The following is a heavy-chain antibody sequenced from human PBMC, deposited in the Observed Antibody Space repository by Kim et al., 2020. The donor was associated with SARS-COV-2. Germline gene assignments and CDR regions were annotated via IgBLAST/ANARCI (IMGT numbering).Heavy chain of an antibody. CDR3: ARDRGYNWNPSFFDY. CDR1: GYTFTSYA. CDR2: INAGNGNT. J-gene: IGHJ4*02. V-gene: IGHV1-3*01. Sequence: ASVKVSCKASGYTFTSYAMHWVRQAPGQRLEWMGWINAGNGNTKYSQKFQGRVTITRDTSASTAYMELSSLRSEDTAVYYCARDRGYNWNPSFFDYWGQGTLVTVSS. D-gene: IGHD1-20*01.